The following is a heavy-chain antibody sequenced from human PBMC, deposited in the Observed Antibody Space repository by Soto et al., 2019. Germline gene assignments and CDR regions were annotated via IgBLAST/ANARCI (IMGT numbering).Heavy chain of an antibody. D-gene: IGHD3-10*01. Sequence: EVQLVESGGGLVQPGGSLKLSCAASGFTFSGSAMHWVRQASGKGLEWVGRIRSKANSYATAYAASVKGRFTISRDDSKNTAFLQMSSLKSEDTAKYYFTSMVRGVIDYLGQGTLVTVSS. J-gene: IGHJ4*02. CDR1: GFTFSGSA. CDR3: TSMVRGVIDY. CDR2: IRSKANSYAT. V-gene: IGHV3-73*01.